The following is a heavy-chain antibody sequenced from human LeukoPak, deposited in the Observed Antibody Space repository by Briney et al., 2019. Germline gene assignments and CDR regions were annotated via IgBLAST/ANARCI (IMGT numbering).Heavy chain of an antibody. J-gene: IGHJ4*02. CDR3: ARDTSVTGTPGYFDY. V-gene: IGHV1-46*01. Sequence: ASVKVSCKASGFTFTSYYMHWVRQAPGQGLEWMGIINPSGGSTSYAQKFQGRVTMTRDTSTSTVYMELRSLRSEDTAVYYCARDTSVTGTPGYFDYWGQGTLVTVSS. CDR2: INPSGGST. D-gene: IGHD1-20*01. CDR1: GFTFTSYY.